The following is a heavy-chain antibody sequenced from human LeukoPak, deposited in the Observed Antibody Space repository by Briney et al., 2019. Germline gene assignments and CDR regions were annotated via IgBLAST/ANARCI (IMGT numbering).Heavy chain of an antibody. Sequence: ASVKVSCKASGYTFTGYYMHWVRLAPGQGLEWMGWINPNSGVTSYAQKFQGRVTMTRDTSISTACMELSRLRSDDTAVYYCATTGWDSSSSSYYYYYMDVWGKGTTVTVSS. D-gene: IGHD6-6*01. CDR2: INPNSGVT. V-gene: IGHV1-2*02. CDR1: GYTFTGYY. J-gene: IGHJ6*03. CDR3: ATTGWDSSSSSYYYYYMDV.